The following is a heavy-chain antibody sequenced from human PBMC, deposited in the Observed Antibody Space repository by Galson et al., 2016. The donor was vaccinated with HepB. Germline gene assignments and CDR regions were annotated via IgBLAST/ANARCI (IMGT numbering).Heavy chain of an antibody. D-gene: IGHD2-21*01. V-gene: IGHV3-53*01. CDR1: GFSVSNTY. CDR3: AREIVRPRSSWLDP. J-gene: IGHJ5*02. Sequence: SLRLSCAASGFSVSNTYINWVRQAPGKGLEWVSVIFSGGNTYHADSVKGRFTTSKDNSKNTVFLQMNSLRDEDTAVYYCAREIVRPRSSWLDPWGQGTLVTVSS. CDR2: IFSGGNT.